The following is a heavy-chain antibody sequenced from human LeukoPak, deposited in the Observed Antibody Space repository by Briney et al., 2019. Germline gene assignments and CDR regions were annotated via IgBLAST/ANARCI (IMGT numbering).Heavy chain of an antibody. CDR3: ARVGTAEGTLEDY. V-gene: IGHV3-7*01. Sequence: PGGSLRLSCAASGFTFSSYWMSWVRQPPGKGLKWVANIKHDGSEKYYVDSVKGRFTISRGNAKNSLYLQMNSLRGEDTAVYYCARVGTAEGTLEDYWGQGTLVTVSS. D-gene: IGHD6-13*01. CDR1: GFTFSSYW. CDR2: IKHDGSEK. J-gene: IGHJ4*02.